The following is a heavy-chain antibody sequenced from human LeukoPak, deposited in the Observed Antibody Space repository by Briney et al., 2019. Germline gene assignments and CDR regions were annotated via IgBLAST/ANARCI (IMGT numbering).Heavy chain of an antibody. Sequence: ASVKVSCKASGYTFTSYGISWVRQAPGQGLEWMGWISAYNGNTNYAQKLQGRVTMTTDTSTSTAYMELRSLRSDDTAVYYCARDLQVNYYDSSGYYYHDAFDIWGQGTMVTVSS. D-gene: IGHD3-22*01. J-gene: IGHJ3*02. CDR2: ISAYNGNT. CDR3: ARDLQVNYYDSSGYYYHDAFDI. CDR1: GYTFTSYG. V-gene: IGHV1-18*01.